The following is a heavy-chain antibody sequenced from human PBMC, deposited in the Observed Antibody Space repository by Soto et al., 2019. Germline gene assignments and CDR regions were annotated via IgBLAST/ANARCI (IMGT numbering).Heavy chain of an antibody. CDR3: AHSSAQYYYDSSGYYYGY. CDR1: GFSLSTSGVG. J-gene: IGHJ4*02. V-gene: IGHV2-5*01. CDR2: IYWNDDK. D-gene: IGHD3-22*01. Sequence: QITLKESDPTLVKPTQTLTLTCTFSGFSLSTSGVGVGWIRQPPGKALEWLALIYWNDDKRYSPSLKSRLTITKHTSKNQVVLTQTKMDPVDTATYYCAHSSAQYYYDSSGYYYGYWGQGTLVTVS.